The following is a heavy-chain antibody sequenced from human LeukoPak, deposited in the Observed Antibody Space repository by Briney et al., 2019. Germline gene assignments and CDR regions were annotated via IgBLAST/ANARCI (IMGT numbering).Heavy chain of an antibody. V-gene: IGHV3-74*01. D-gene: IGHD3-22*01. CDR2: INLYESIT. CDR1: GFTFSSSW. J-gene: IGHJ4*02. CDR3: AKGGFDGDSSDYSYDYFDY. Sequence: GGSLRLSCVASGFTFSSSWMYWVRQAAGQGLVWVSRINLYESITAYGDSVKGRFTNSRDNAKNAMYLQMNSLKVEDMAVYYCAKGGFDGDSSDYSYDYFDYWGQGTLVTVSS.